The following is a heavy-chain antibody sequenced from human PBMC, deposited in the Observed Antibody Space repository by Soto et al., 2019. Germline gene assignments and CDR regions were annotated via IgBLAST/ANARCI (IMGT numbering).Heavy chain of an antibody. D-gene: IGHD3-10*01. CDR3: ERDSTMVRGSYMDV. Sequence: ASVKVSFKASGYTFTGYYMHWVRQAPGQGLEWMGWINPNSGDTKYAQKFQGWVTMTRDTSISTAYMELSRLRSDDTAVYYCERDSTMVRGSYMDVWGKGTTVTVSS. CDR1: GYTFTGYY. J-gene: IGHJ6*03. CDR2: INPNSGDT. V-gene: IGHV1-2*04.